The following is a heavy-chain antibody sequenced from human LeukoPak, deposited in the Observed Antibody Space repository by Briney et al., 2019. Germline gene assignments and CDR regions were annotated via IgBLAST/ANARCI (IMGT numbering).Heavy chain of an antibody. CDR1: GFTFSYYA. CDR2: ISGSGGST. Sequence: PGGSLRLSCAASGFTFSYYAMSWVRQAPGKGLEWVSAISGSGGSTYYADSVKGRFTISRDNFKNTLYLQMNSLRAEDTAVYYCAKSGISSGWHNWFDPWGQGTLVTVSS. D-gene: IGHD6-19*01. CDR3: AKSGISSGWHNWFDP. J-gene: IGHJ5*02. V-gene: IGHV3-23*01.